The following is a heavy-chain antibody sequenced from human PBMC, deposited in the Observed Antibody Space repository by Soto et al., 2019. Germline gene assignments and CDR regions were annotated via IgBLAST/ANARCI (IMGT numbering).Heavy chain of an antibody. Sequence: SETLSLTCTVSGTSVNDYYWNWVRPPLGKGLEWIGFIHYTGSRICNPSLQSRVTMSVDVSQNQFSLRLTSVTAADTAIYYCARWGHPAVKAFDIWGQGTTVTVSS. CDR2: IHYTGSR. CDR3: ARWGHPAVKAFDI. V-gene: IGHV4-59*02. J-gene: IGHJ3*02. D-gene: IGHD3-16*01. CDR1: GTSVNDYY.